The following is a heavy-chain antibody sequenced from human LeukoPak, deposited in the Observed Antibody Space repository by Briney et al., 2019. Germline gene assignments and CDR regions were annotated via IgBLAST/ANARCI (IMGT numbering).Heavy chain of an antibody. D-gene: IGHD1-1*01. CDR2: LYSGGST. V-gene: IGHV3-53*01. CDR3: ARWTSFHSFDI. J-gene: IGHJ3*02. Sequence: GGSLRLSCAASGFTVNNNYMTWVRQAPGKGLEWVSPLYSGGSTNFADSVKGRFSIPRDNSKNTLYLQMNSLRAEDTAVYYCARWTSFHSFDIWGQGTMVTVSS. CDR1: GFTVNNNY.